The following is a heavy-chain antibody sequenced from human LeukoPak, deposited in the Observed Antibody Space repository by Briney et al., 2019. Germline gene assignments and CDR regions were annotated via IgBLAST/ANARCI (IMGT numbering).Heavy chain of an antibody. CDR1: GDSTSSSDYY. V-gene: IGHV4-39*01. Sequence: SETLSLTCTVSGDSTSSSDYYWGWLRPPPGKGLEWIGYIYYSGSTYYNPSLKSRVTIYIDTSKNQFSLKLRSVTAADTAVYYCARAYDGSGDSSYYFDFWGQGTLVTVSS. J-gene: IGHJ4*02. CDR2: IYYSGST. D-gene: IGHD3-22*01. CDR3: ARAYDGSGDSSYYFDF.